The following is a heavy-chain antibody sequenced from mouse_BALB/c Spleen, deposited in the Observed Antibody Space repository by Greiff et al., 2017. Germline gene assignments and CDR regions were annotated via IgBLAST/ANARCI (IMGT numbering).Heavy chain of an antibody. Sequence: EVQLVESGGGLVQPGGSLKLSCAASGFTFSSYTMSWVRQTPEKRLEWVAYISNGGGSTYYPDTVKGRFTISRDNAKNTLYLQMSSLKSEDTAMYYWARRRMGGAMDYWGQGTSVTVSS. D-gene: IGHD2-3*01. CDR3: ARRRMGGAMDY. V-gene: IGHV5-12-2*01. CDR1: GFTFSSYT. CDR2: ISNGGGST. J-gene: IGHJ4*01.